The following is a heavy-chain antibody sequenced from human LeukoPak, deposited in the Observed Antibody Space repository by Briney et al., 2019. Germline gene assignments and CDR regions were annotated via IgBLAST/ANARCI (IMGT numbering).Heavy chain of an antibody. CDR2: MNPNSGDT. CDR1: GYTFTGYY. D-gene: IGHD1-26*01. Sequence: ASVKVSCKASGYTFTGYYIHWVRQAPGQGLEWMGLMNPNSGDTTYAQKFQGRVTMTRDTSISTAYMELNRPRSDETAVYYCARDSLSGSSDYWGQGTLVTVSS. CDR3: ARDSLSGSSDY. V-gene: IGHV1-2*02. J-gene: IGHJ4*02.